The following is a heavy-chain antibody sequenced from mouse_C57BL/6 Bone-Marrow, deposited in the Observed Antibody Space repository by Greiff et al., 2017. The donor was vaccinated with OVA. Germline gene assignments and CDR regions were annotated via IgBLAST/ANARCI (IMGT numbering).Heavy chain of an antibody. V-gene: IGHV1-63*01. CDR1: GYTFTNYW. Sequence: VKLMESGAELVRPGTSVKMSCKASGYTFTNYWIGWAKQRPGHGLEWIGDIYPGGGYTNYNEKFKGKATLTADKSSSTAYMQFSSLTSEDSAIYYCASRDYGSSWFAYWGQGTLVTVSA. J-gene: IGHJ3*01. CDR3: ASRDYGSSWFAY. D-gene: IGHD1-1*01. CDR2: IYPGGGYT.